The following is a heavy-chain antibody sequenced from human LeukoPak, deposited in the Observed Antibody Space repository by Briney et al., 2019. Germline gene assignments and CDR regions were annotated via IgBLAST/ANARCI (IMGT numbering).Heavy chain of an antibody. V-gene: IGHV1-46*01. CDR1: GYTFTSYY. D-gene: IGHD3-3*01. Sequence: ASVKVSCKASGYTFTSYYMHWVRQAPGQEPEWMGIINPSGGSTSYAQKFQGRVTMTRDTSTSTVYMELSSLRSEDTAVYYCARDRMYYDFWSGYTLPDYGMDVWGQGTTVTVSS. CDR3: ARDRMYYDFWSGYTLPDYGMDV. J-gene: IGHJ6*02. CDR2: INPSGGST.